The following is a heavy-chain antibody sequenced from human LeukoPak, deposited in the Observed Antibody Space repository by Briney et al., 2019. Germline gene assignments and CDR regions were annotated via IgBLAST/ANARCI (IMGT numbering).Heavy chain of an antibody. J-gene: IGHJ6*03. D-gene: IGHD2-2*01. CDR3: AYGSPAATLTKDLYYYYYYMDV. Sequence: GASVKVSCKASGYTFTGYYMHWVRQAPGQGLEWMGGIIPIFGATNYAQKFQGRVTITADESTSTAYMELSSLRSEDTAVYYCAYGSPAATLTKDLYYYYYYMDVWGKGTTVTISS. V-gene: IGHV1-69*13. CDR1: GYTFTGYY. CDR2: IIPIFGAT.